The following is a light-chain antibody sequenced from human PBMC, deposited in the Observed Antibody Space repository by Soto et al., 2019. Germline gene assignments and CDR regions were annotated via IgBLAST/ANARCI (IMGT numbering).Light chain of an antibody. J-gene: IGKJ4*01. CDR1: QTVLSN. Sequence: EIVLTQSPVTLSLSPGERATLSCRASQTVLSNLAWYQQKPGQAPRLPIYGASTRATGIPARFSGSGSGTEFTLTISSLQSEDFAVYYCQQYNNWPLAFGGGTKVDIK. V-gene: IGKV3-15*01. CDR2: GAS. CDR3: QQYNNWPLA.